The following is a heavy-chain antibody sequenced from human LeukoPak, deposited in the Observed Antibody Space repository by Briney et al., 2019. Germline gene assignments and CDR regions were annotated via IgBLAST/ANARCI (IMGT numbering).Heavy chain of an antibody. CDR3: ATKQWLAPPPDS. J-gene: IGHJ4*02. Sequence: GGSLSLSCTASGFTFSKYWMLWVRQDPGKGLEKVSRINTDGTVTTYADSVKGRFTVSRDNADNTMFLQMNSVRDEDTAVYYCATKQWLAPPPDSWGQGTPVTVSS. V-gene: IGHV3-74*01. D-gene: IGHD6-19*01. CDR2: INTDGTVT. CDR1: GFTFSKYW.